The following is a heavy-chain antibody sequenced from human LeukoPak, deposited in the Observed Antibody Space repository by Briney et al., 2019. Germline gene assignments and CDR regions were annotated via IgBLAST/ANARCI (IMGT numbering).Heavy chain of an antibody. V-gene: IGHV5-51*01. Sequence: GESLKISCKGSGYSFTSYWIGWVRQMPGKGLEWMGIIYPGDSDTRYSPSFQGQVTISADKSISTAYLQWSSLKASDTAMYYCARISLPDSAYDSMDVWGKGTTVTASS. D-gene: IGHD3-22*01. CDR3: ARISLPDSAYDSMDV. CDR2: IYPGDSDT. J-gene: IGHJ6*03. CDR1: GYSFTSYW.